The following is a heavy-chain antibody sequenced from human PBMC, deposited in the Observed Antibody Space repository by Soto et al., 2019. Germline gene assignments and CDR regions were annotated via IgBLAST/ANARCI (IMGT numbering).Heavy chain of an antibody. V-gene: IGHV3-23*01. CDR3: AKDPGKYGDYDGWFDP. Sequence: EVQLLESGGGLVQPGGSLRLSCAASGFTFSSYAMSWVRRAPGKGLEWVSAISGSGGSTYYADSVKGRFTISRDNSKNTLYLQMNSLRAEDTAVYYCAKDPGKYGDYDGWFDPWGQGTLVTVSS. CDR1: GFTFSSYA. J-gene: IGHJ5*02. CDR2: ISGSGGST. D-gene: IGHD4-17*01.